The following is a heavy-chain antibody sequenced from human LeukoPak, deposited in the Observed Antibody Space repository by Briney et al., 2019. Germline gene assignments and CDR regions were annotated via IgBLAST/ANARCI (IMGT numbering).Heavy chain of an antibody. J-gene: IGHJ4*02. CDR3: ARQSSGSHPRHFDY. CDR2: IYYSGST. D-gene: IGHD1-26*01. Sequence: SETLSLTCTVSGGSISNSYYWGWIRQPSGKGLEWIGSIYYSGSTYYNPSLKSRVTISVDTSKNQFSLKLSSVTAADTAVYYCARQSSGSHPRHFDYWGQGTPVTVSS. V-gene: IGHV4-39*01. CDR1: GGSISNSYY.